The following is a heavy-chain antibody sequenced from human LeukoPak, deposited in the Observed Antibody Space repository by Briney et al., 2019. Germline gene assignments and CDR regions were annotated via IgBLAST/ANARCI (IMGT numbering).Heavy chain of an antibody. CDR2: IYYSGST. V-gene: IGHV4-59*01. CDR1: GGSISSYY. J-gene: IGHJ4*02. D-gene: IGHD1-26*01. CDR3: ARGMGVDY. Sequence: PSETLSLTCTVSGGSISSYYWSWIRQPPGKGLEWIGYIYYSGSTNYNPSLKSRVTISVDTSKNQFSLKLSSVTAADTAVYYCARGMGVDYWGQGTLVTVPS.